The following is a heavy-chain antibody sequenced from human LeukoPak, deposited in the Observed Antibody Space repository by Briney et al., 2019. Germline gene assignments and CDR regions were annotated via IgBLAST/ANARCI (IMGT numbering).Heavy chain of an antibody. Sequence: GASVKVSCKASGYTFTSYGISGVRQAPGQGLEGMGWISAYNGNTNYAQKLQGRVTMTTDTSTSTAYMELRSLRSDDTAVYYCAREAVMITFGGVIVGDAFDIWGQGTMVTVSS. D-gene: IGHD3-16*02. CDR3: AREAVMITFGGVIVGDAFDI. CDR2: ISAYNGNT. CDR1: GYTFTSYG. J-gene: IGHJ3*02. V-gene: IGHV1-18*01.